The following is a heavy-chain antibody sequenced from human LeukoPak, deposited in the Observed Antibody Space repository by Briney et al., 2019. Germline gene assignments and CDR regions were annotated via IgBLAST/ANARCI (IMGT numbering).Heavy chain of an antibody. Sequence: ASVKVSCKASGGTFSSYAISWVRQAPGQGLEWMGRIIPIFGTANYAQKFQGRVTITTDESTSTAYMELSSLRSEDTAVYYCARENDFWSGSDGDLQHWGQSTLVTVSS. CDR3: ARENDFWSGSDGDLQH. V-gene: IGHV1-69*05. D-gene: IGHD3-3*01. CDR1: GGTFSSYA. J-gene: IGHJ1*01. CDR2: IIPIFGTA.